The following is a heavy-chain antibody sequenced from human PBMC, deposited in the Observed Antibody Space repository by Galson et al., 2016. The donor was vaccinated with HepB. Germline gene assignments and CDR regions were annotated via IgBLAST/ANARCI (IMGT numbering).Heavy chain of an antibody. V-gene: IGHV3-23*01. CDR1: GFTFSSYA. D-gene: IGHD2-15*01. CDR3: ARPGYCSGSSGYVPFDI. J-gene: IGHJ3*02. CDR2: ISGSGAST. Sequence: SLRLSCAASGFTFSSYAMSWVRQAPGKGLEWVSVISGSGASTYYADSVKGRFTISRDNAKNTLYLQMNSLRAEDTAVYYCARPGYCSGSSGYVPFDIWGQGTMATVSS.